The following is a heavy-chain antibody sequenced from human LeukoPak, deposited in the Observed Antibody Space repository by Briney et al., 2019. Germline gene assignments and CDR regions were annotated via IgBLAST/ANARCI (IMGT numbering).Heavy chain of an antibody. CDR1: GYTLTELS. CDR2: FDPEDGET. CDR3: AGTPYCSGGSCYSGGNWSDP. D-gene: IGHD2-15*01. J-gene: IGHJ5*02. V-gene: IGHV1-24*01. Sequence: ASVKVSCKVSGYTLTELSMHWVRQAPGKGLEWMGGFDPEDGETIYAQKFQGRVTMTEDTSTDTAYMELSSLRSEDTAVYYCAGTPYCSGGSCYSGGNWSDPWGQGTLVTVSS.